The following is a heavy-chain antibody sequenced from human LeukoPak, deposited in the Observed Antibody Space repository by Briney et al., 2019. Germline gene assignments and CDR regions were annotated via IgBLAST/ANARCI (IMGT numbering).Heavy chain of an antibody. V-gene: IGHV3-30*18. CDR1: GFTFSSYG. J-gene: IGHJ4*02. CDR3: AKVLGRWNTDIPGDY. CDR2: ISYDGSNK. D-gene: IGHD1/OR15-1a*01. Sequence: GGSLRLSCAASGFTFSSYGMHWVRQAPGKGLEWVAVISYDGSNKYYADSVKGRFTISRDNSKNTLYLQMNSLRAEDTAVYYCAKVLGRWNTDIPGDYWGQGTLVTVSS.